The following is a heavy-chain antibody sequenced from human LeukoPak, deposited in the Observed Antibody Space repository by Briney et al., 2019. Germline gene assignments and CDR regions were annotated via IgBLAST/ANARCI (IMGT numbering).Heavy chain of an antibody. J-gene: IGHJ5*02. V-gene: IGHV4-31*03. CDR1: GGSISSGTYY. D-gene: IGHD2-15*01. Sequence: SETLSLTCTVSGGSISSGTYYWSWIRQHPGKGLEWIGYIYYSGSTYYNPSLKGRVTTSIDTSKNQFSLKLSSVTAADTAVYYCAKTPYRSGGSCYAVGWFDPWGQGTLVTVSS. CDR3: AKTPYRSGGSCYAVGWFDP. CDR2: IYYSGST.